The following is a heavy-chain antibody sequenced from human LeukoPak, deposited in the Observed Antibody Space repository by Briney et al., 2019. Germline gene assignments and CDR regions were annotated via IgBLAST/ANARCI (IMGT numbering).Heavy chain of an antibody. CDR2: ISSSSSTI. V-gene: IGHV3-48*01. CDR3: FSLEQLVSWFDP. Sequence: PGGSLRLSCAASGFTFSSYSMNWVRQAPGKGLEWVSYISSSSSTIYYADSVKGRFTISRDNAKNSLYLQMNSLRAEDTAVYYCFSLEQLVSWFDPWGQGTLVTVSS. CDR1: GFTFSSYS. J-gene: IGHJ5*02. D-gene: IGHD6-13*01.